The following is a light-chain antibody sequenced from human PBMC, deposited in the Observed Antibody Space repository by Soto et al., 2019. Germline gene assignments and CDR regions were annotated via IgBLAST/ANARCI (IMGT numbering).Light chain of an antibody. CDR3: MQATPWPPT. V-gene: IGKV2-30*01. J-gene: IGKJ1*01. CDR2: KAS. Sequence: DVVMTQSPLSLPVTLGQPASISCRSSRSLVYSDGNAYLNWFQQRPGQSPRRLIYKASNRDSGVPDRFCGSGSGTDFTLQISRVEAEDVGFYYCMQATPWPPTFGRGTRVEIK. CDR1: RSLVYSDGNAY.